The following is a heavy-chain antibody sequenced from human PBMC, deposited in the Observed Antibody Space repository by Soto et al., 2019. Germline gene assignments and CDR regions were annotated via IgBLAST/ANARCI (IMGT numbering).Heavy chain of an antibody. CDR1: GFTFSSYA. J-gene: IGHJ6*02. Sequence: GGSLRLSCAASGFTFSSYAMSWVRQAPGKGLEWVSAISGSGGSTYYADSVKGRLTISRDNSKNTLYLQMNSLRAEDTAVYYCAKAAAAGNYYYYYGMDVWGQGTTVTVSS. D-gene: IGHD6-13*01. CDR3: AKAAAAGNYYYYYGMDV. V-gene: IGHV3-23*01. CDR2: ISGSGGST.